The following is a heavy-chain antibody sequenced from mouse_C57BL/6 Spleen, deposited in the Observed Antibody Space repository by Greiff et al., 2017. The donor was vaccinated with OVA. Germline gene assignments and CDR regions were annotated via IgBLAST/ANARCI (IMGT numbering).Heavy chain of an antibody. CDR1: GYAFSSSW. Sequence: VKVVESGPELVKPGASVKISCKASGYAFSSSWMNWVKQRPGKGLEWIGRIYPGDGDTNYNGKFKGKATLTADKSSSTAYMQLSSLTSEDSAVYFCANYGYAFDYWGQGTTLTVSS. V-gene: IGHV1-82*01. CDR2: IYPGDGDT. CDR3: ANYGYAFDY. J-gene: IGHJ2*01. D-gene: IGHD2-2*01.